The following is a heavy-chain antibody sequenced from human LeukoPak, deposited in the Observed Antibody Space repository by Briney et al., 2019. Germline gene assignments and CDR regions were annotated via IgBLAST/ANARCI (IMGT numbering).Heavy chain of an antibody. J-gene: IGHJ4*02. D-gene: IGHD5-18*01. V-gene: IGHV4-59*01. CDR2: IYYSGIT. Sequence: PSETLSLTCTVSGGSISSYYWIWIRQPPGKGLEWIGYIYYSGITNYNPSLKSRVTISLDTSKNQFSLKLSSVTAADTAVYYCARDYYSYGLFDYWGQGTLVTVSS. CDR1: GGSISSYY. CDR3: ARDYYSYGLFDY.